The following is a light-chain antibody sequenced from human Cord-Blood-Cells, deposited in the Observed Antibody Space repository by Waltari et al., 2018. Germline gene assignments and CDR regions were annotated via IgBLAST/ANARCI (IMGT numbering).Light chain of an antibody. CDR2: SNN. CDR1: SSNIGSNT. J-gene: IGLJ3*02. Sequence: QSVLTQPPSASGTPGQRVTISCSGSSSNIGSNTVNWYQQPPGTAPQPLIYSNNQRPSGVPARFAGSKSGTSASLAISGLQSEDDADYYCAAWDDSLNGWVFGGGTKLTVL. V-gene: IGLV1-44*01. CDR3: AAWDDSLNGWV.